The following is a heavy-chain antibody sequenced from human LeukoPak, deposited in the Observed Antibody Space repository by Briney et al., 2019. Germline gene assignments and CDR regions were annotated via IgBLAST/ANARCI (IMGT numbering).Heavy chain of an antibody. CDR1: GGSISPYY. Sequence: PSETLSLTCTVSGGSISPYYWSWIRQPPGKGLEYIGYIYYTGGTNYNPSLKSRVTISLDTSKNQFSLKLSSVTAADTAVYYCARGGSGYDSFYYYGMDVWGQGTTVTVSS. V-gene: IGHV4-59*01. J-gene: IGHJ6*02. D-gene: IGHD5-12*01. CDR2: IYYTGGT. CDR3: ARGGSGYDSFYYYGMDV.